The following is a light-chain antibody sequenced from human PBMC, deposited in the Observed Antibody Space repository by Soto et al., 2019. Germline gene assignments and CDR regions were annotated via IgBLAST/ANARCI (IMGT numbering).Light chain of an antibody. V-gene: IGKV3-11*01. CDR2: DAS. Sequence: EIVLTQSPATLSLSPGERATLSCRASQTINNFLAWYQQKPGQAPRLLIYDASTRAPGIPGRFSGSGSGTDFTLTITSLEPDDFAVYHWQQRSTGTFGGGTKVDIK. CDR1: QTINNF. CDR3: QQRSTGT. J-gene: IGKJ4*01.